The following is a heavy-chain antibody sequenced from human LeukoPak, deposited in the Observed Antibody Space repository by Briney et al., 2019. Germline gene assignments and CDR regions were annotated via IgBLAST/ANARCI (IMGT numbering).Heavy chain of an antibody. Sequence: SETLSLTCTVSGGSISSNSYYWGWIRQPPGKGLKWIGSIYYSRSTYYNPSLKSRVTISVDTSKNQFSLKLSSVTAADTAVYYCASWDTMTNNWGQGTLVTVSS. J-gene: IGHJ4*02. CDR1: GGSISSNSYY. V-gene: IGHV4-39*07. D-gene: IGHD4-11*01. CDR3: ASWDTMTNN. CDR2: IYYSRST.